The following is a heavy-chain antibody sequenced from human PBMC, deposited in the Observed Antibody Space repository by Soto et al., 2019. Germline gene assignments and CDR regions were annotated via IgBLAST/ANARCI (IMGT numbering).Heavy chain of an antibody. Sequence: QVQLVESGGGVVQPGRSLRLSCAASGFTFSSYGMHWVRQAPGKGLEWVAVIWYDGSNKYYADSVKGRFTISRDNSKNTLYLQMNSPRAEDTAVYYCARDHWATDYWGQGTLVTVSS. CDR2: IWYDGSNK. D-gene: IGHD7-27*01. J-gene: IGHJ4*02. V-gene: IGHV3-33*01. CDR1: GFTFSSYG. CDR3: ARDHWATDY.